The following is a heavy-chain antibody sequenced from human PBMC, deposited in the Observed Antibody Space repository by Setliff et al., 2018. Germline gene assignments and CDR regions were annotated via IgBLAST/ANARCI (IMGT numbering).Heavy chain of an antibody. V-gene: IGHV7-4-1*02. J-gene: IGHJ4*02. CDR2: INTKTGKP. CDR3: ARDTGVRGQENTGYYGGGFAY. D-gene: IGHD2-8*02. CDR1: GYTFTQYP. Sequence: GASVTVSCKASGYTFTQYPINWVRQAPGQGLEWMGWINTKTGKPTYAQAFRGRLVFSLDTSVSTAYLQITSLKAEDTAVYYCARDTGVRGQENTGYYGGGFAYWGQGTLVTVSS.